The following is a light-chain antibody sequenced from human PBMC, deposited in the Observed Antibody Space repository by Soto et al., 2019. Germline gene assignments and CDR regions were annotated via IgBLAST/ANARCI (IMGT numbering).Light chain of an antibody. CDR3: QQYNSYSQA. J-gene: IGKJ1*01. Sequence: DIPMTQSPSTLSASVGDRVTITCRASQSISSWLAWYQQKPGKAPNLLIYDASSLESGVPSRFSGSGSGTEFTLTIISLQPDDFATYDCQQYNSYSQAFGQRTKVEIK. CDR2: DAS. V-gene: IGKV1-5*01. CDR1: QSISSW.